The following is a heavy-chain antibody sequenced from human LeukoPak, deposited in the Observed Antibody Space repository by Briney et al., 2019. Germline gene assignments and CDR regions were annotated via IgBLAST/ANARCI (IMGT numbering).Heavy chain of an antibody. D-gene: IGHD3-22*01. CDR1: GGSFSGYY. CDR3: ARGIYYYDSSGYDGGTEVYYGMDV. Sequence: SETLSLTCAVYGGSFSGYYWSWIRQPPGKGLEWIVEINHSGSTNYNPSLKSRVTISVDTSKNQFSLKLGSVTAADTAVYYCARGIYYYDSSGYDGGTEVYYGMDVWGQGTTVTVS. CDR2: INHSGST. J-gene: IGHJ6*02. V-gene: IGHV4-34*01.